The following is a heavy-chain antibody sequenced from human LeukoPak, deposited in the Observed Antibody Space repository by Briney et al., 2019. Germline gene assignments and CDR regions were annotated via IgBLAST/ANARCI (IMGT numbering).Heavy chain of an antibody. Sequence: PGGSLRLSCAASGFTFSSYAMSWVRQAPGKGLEWVSAISGSGDNTYYADSVKGRFTISRDNSKDTLYLQMNSLRAEDTAVYYCAKTRVYDSSGYYFWGQGTMVTVSS. J-gene: IGHJ3*01. D-gene: IGHD3-22*01. CDR1: GFTFSSYA. CDR2: ISGSGDNT. CDR3: AKTRVYDSSGYYF. V-gene: IGHV3-23*01.